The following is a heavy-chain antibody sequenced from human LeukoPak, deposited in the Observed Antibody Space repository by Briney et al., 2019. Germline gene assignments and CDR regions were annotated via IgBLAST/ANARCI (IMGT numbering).Heavy chain of an antibody. D-gene: IGHD1-14*01. V-gene: IGHV3-23*01. J-gene: IGHJ3*02. Sequence: GGSLRLSCVASGFNFRSYAMSWVRPAPGKGLQWVSAITNSGGAAYYSDSVKGRFTISRDNSKNTVYLQMNRLRPEDTALYYCAKDRQPIRDAFDIWGQGTLVTVSS. CDR2: ITNSGGAA. CDR3: AKDRQPIRDAFDI. CDR1: GFNFRSYA.